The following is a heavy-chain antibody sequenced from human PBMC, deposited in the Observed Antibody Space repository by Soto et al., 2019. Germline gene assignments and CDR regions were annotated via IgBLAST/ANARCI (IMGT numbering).Heavy chain of an antibody. V-gene: IGHV1-69*06. CDR1: GGTFSSYA. J-gene: IGHJ6*02. CDR2: IIPIFGTA. CDR3: ANSAQGDSSGYGSYYYYGMDV. D-gene: IGHD3-22*01. Sequence: ASVKVSCKASGGTFSSYAISWVRQAPGQGLEWMGGIIPIFGTANYAQKFQGRVTITADKSTSTAYMELSSLRSEDTAVYYCANSAQGDSSGYGSYYYYGMDVWGQGTTVTVSS.